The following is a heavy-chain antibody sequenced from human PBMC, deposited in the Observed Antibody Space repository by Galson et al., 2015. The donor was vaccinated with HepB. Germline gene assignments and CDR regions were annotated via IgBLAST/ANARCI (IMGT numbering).Heavy chain of an antibody. Sequence: SLRLSCAASGFTFSSFTMSWVRQAPGKGLEWVVKINQDGSAMSYVGSVNGRFTVSRDNAKNLLFLQMNSLRAEDTAVYYCAHAGLGRHGVVGASGDNWGRGTLVTVSS. CDR2: INQDGSAM. D-gene: IGHD1-26*01. CDR3: AHAGLGRHGVVGASGDN. CDR1: GFTFSSFT. V-gene: IGHV3-7*01. J-gene: IGHJ4*02.